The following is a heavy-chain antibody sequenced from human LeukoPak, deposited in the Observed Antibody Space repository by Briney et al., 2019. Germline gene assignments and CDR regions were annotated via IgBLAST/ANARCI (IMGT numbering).Heavy chain of an antibody. V-gene: IGHV3-21*01. CDR3: ARDPAGPYCTGGVCYPDY. Sequence: PGGSLRLSCSASGFTFSSYWMSWVRQAPGKGLEWVSSISSSSSYIYYADSVKGRFTISRDNAKNSLYLQMNSLRAEDTAVYYCARDPAGPYCTGGVCYPDYWGQGTLVTVSS. D-gene: IGHD2-8*02. CDR1: GFTFSSYW. J-gene: IGHJ4*02. CDR2: ISSSSSYI.